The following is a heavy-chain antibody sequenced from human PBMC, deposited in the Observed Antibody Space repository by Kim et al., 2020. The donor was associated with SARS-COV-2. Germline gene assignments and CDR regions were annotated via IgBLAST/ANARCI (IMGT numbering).Heavy chain of an antibody. D-gene: IGHD5-12*01. Sequence: GGSLRLSCTASGFTFGDYAMSWFRQAPGKGLEWVGFIRSKAYGGTTEYAASVKGRFTISRDDSKSIAYLQMNSLKTEDTAVYYCTRKRRDGYNLGAFDIWGQGTMVTVSS. CDR3: TRKRRDGYNLGAFDI. CDR2: IRSKAYGGTT. CDR1: GFTFGDYA. J-gene: IGHJ3*02. V-gene: IGHV3-49*03.